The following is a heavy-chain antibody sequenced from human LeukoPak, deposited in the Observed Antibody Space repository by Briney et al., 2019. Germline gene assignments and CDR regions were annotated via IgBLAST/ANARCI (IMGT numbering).Heavy chain of an antibody. CDR1: GFSLSTSGVG. D-gene: IGHD6-13*01. J-gene: IGHJ4*02. CDR3: AHTQGWQLVHYFDY. Sequence: SGPTLVKPTQTLTLTCTFSGFSLSTSGVGVGWIRQPPGKALEWLALIYWDDDKRYSPSLKSRLTITKDTSKNQVVLTVTNMDPVDTATYYCAHTQGWQLVHYFDYWGQGTLVTVS. CDR2: IYWDDDK. V-gene: IGHV2-5*02.